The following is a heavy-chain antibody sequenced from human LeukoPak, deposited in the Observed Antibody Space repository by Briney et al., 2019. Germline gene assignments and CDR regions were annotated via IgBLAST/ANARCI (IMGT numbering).Heavy chain of an antibody. Sequence: GGSLRLSCAASGFTFSSYGMHWVRQAPGKGLEWVAVISYDGSNKYYADSAKGRFTISRDNSKNTLYLQMNSLRAEDTAVYYCAKGLYGSGSYHYYYYMDVWGKGTTVTVSS. J-gene: IGHJ6*03. CDR1: GFTFSSYG. CDR3: AKGLYGSGSYHYYYYMDV. V-gene: IGHV3-30*18. D-gene: IGHD3-10*01. CDR2: ISYDGSNK.